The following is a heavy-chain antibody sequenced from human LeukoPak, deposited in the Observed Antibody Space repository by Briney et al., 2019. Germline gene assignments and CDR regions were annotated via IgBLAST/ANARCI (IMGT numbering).Heavy chain of an antibody. CDR2: IWYDGSNK. Sequence: GGSLRLSCAASGFTFSSYGMHWVRQAPGKGLEWVAVIWYDGSNKYYADSVKGRFTISRDNSKNTLYLRMNSLRAEDTAVYYCARDLREYCSSTSCSLADYWGQGTLVTVSS. CDR1: GFTFSSYG. V-gene: IGHV3-33*01. J-gene: IGHJ4*02. D-gene: IGHD2-2*01. CDR3: ARDLREYCSSTSCSLADY.